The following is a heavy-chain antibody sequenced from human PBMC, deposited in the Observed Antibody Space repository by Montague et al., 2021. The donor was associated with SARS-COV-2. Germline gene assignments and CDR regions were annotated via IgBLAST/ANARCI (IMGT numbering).Heavy chain of an antibody. V-gene: IGHV3-20*04. Sequence: SLRLSCPASGFTFDDYGMSWVHQVPGKGLEWVSGINWNGGSTGYADSVKGRFTISRDNAKNSLYLQMNSLRAEDTALYYCARDVEGFGELQVDYWGQGTLVTVSS. CDR3: ARDVEGFGELQVDY. D-gene: IGHD3-10*01. J-gene: IGHJ4*02. CDR2: INWNGGST. CDR1: GFTFDDYG.